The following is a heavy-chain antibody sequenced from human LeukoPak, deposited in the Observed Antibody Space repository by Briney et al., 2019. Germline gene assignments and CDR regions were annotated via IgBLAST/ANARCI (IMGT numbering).Heavy chain of an antibody. CDR2: INPGGGST. CDR3: ARAGSIVGAQLDY. CDR1: GYTFTGYY. V-gene: IGHV1-46*01. J-gene: IGHJ4*02. Sequence: ASVKVSCKASGYTFTGYYMHWVRQAPGQGLEWMGIINPGGGSTSYAQKFQGRVTMTRDMSTSTVYMELSSLRSEDTAVYYCARAGSIVGAQLDYWGQGTLVTVSS. D-gene: IGHD1-26*01.